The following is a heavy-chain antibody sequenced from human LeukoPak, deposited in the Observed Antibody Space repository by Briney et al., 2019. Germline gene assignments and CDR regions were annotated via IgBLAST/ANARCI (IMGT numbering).Heavy chain of an antibody. CDR1: GYTFTSYY. J-gene: IGHJ4*02. CDR3: ARGRGFDY. D-gene: IGHD3-10*01. Sequence: SVKVSCKASGYTFTSYYMHWVRQAPGQGLEWMGGIIPIFGTANYAQKFQGRVTITADESTSTAYMELSSLRSEDTAVYYCARGRGFDYWGQGTLVTVSS. V-gene: IGHV1-69*13. CDR2: IIPIFGTA.